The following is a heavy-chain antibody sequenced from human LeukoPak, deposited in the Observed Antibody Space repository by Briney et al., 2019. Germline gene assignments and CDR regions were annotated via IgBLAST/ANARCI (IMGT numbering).Heavy chain of an antibody. Sequence: GGSLRLSCVASGFAFSSYGMHWVRQAPGKGLEWVAVISYDGSNKYYADSVKGRFTISRDNSKNTLYLQMNSLRAEDTAVYYCAKGRGAYYDSSDAFDIWGQGTMVTVSS. CDR1: GFAFSSYG. CDR3: AKGRGAYYDSSDAFDI. D-gene: IGHD3-22*01. CDR2: ISYDGSNK. J-gene: IGHJ3*02. V-gene: IGHV3-30*18.